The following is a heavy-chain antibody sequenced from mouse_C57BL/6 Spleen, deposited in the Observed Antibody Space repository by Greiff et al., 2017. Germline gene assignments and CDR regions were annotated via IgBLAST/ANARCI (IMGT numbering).Heavy chain of an antibody. D-gene: IGHD1-1*01. CDR1: GYTFTSYW. CDR3: ARSSYYYGSSSYFDY. Sequence: QVQLQQSGAELAKPGASVKLSCKASGYTFTSYWMPWVKQRPGQGLEWIGYINPISGYPKSNQQFKDKATLTADKSSSTAYMQLSSLTYEDSAVYYCARSSYYYGSSSYFDYWGQGTTLTVSS. CDR2: INPISGYP. V-gene: IGHV1-7*01. J-gene: IGHJ2*01.